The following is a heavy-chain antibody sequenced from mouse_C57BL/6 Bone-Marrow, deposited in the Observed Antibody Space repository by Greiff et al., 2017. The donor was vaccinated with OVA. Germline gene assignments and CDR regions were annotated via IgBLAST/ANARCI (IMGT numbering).Heavy chain of an antibody. V-gene: IGHV14-4*01. CDR1: GFNIKDDY. CDR2: IDPENGDT. Sequence: VQLQQSGAELVRPGASVKLSCTASGFNIKDDYMHWVKQRPEQGLEWIGWIDPENGDTEYASEFQGKATITADKSSNTAYLQLSSLTSEDTAVYYCTSYGNFDYWGQGTTLTVSS. D-gene: IGHD2-1*01. CDR3: TSYGNFDY. J-gene: IGHJ2*01.